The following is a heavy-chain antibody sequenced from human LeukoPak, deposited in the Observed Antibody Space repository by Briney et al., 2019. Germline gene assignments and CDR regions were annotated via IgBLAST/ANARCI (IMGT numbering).Heavy chain of an antibody. CDR2: INHSGST. V-gene: IGHV4-34*01. CDR3: ARENVERAFDI. Sequence: SETLSLTCAVYGGSFSGYYWSWIRQPPGKGLEWIGEINHSGSTNYNPSLKSRVTISVDTSKNQFSLKLSSLTAADTAVYYCARENVERAFDIWGQGTMVTVSS. D-gene: IGHD5-24*01. CDR1: GGSFSGYY. J-gene: IGHJ3*02.